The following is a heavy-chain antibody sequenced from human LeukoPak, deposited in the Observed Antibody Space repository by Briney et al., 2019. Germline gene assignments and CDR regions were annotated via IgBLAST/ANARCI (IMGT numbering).Heavy chain of an antibody. Sequence: GGSLRPSCAASGFTFSSYSMNWVRQAPGKGLEWVSSISSSSSYIYYADSVKGRFTISRDNAKNSLYLQMNSLRAEDTAVYYCARDADSSSWYADYFDYWGQGTLVTVSS. V-gene: IGHV3-21*01. CDR2: ISSSSSYI. CDR3: ARDADSSSWYADYFDY. CDR1: GFTFSSYS. D-gene: IGHD6-13*01. J-gene: IGHJ4*02.